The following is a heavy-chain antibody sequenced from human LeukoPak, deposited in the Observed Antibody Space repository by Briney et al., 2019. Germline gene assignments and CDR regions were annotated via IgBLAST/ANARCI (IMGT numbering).Heavy chain of an antibody. V-gene: IGHV3-21*01. CDR3: AREDGDYAFLESPYWYFDL. CDR2: ISSSSSYI. CDR1: GFTFSSYR. D-gene: IGHD4-17*01. J-gene: IGHJ2*01. Sequence: GGSLRLSCAASGFTFSSYRMNWVRQAPGKGLAWVSSISSSSSYIYYADSVKGRFTISRDNAKNSLYLQMNSLRAEDTAVYYCAREDGDYAFLESPYWYFDLWGRGTLVTVSS.